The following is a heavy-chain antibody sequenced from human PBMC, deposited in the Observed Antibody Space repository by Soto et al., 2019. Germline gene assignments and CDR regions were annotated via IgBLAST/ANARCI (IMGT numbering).Heavy chain of an antibody. CDR3: ARGGSGLGDDFWSGYYHYYYGMDV. CDR1: GGSISSGDYY. Sequence: SETLSLTCTVSGGSISSGDYYWSWIRQPPGKGLEWIGYIYYSGSTYYNPSLKSRVTISVDTSKNQFSLKLSSVTAADTAVYYCARGGSGLGDDFWSGYYHYYYGMDVWGQGTTVTVSS. J-gene: IGHJ6*02. CDR2: IYYSGST. D-gene: IGHD3-3*01. V-gene: IGHV4-30-4*01.